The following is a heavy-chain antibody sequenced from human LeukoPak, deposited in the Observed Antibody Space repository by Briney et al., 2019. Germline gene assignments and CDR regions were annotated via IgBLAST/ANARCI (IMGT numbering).Heavy chain of an antibody. V-gene: IGHV1-18*01. J-gene: IGHJ4*02. Sequence: GASVKVSCKASGYTFTSYGISWVRQAPGQGLEWMGWISVYNGNTNYAQKLQGRVTMTTDTSTSTAYMELRSLRSDDTAVYYCARDHRIAVAGTCGYWGQGTLVTVSS. CDR3: ARDHRIAVAGTCGY. CDR2: ISVYNGNT. CDR1: GYTFTSYG. D-gene: IGHD6-19*01.